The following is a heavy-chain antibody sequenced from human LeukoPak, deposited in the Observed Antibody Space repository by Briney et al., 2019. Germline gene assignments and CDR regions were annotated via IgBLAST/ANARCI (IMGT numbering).Heavy chain of an antibody. J-gene: IGHJ4*02. V-gene: IGHV3-30*03. CDR2: ISYDGSNK. CDR3: ARVDSRGY. Sequence: GRSLRLSCAASGFTFSSYGMHWVRQAPGKGLEWVAVISYDGSNKYYADSVKGRFTISRDNSKNTLYLQMNSLRAEDTAVYYCARVDSRGYWGQGTLGTVSS. D-gene: IGHD2-21*01. CDR1: GFTFSSYG.